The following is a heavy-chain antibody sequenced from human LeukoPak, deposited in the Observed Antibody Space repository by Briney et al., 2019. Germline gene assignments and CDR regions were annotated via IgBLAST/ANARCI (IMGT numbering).Heavy chain of an antibody. D-gene: IGHD5-24*01. CDR2: IYYSGST. V-gene: IGHV4-39*01. CDR3: ARQRWLQQYGA. CDR1: GGSISSSSYY. J-gene: IGHJ5*02. Sequence: SETLSLTCTVSGGSISSSSYYWGWIRQPPGKGLEWIGSIYYSGSTYYNPSLKSRVTISVDTSKNQFSLTLSSVAAAETAVYYCARQRWLQQYGAWGQGTLVTVSS.